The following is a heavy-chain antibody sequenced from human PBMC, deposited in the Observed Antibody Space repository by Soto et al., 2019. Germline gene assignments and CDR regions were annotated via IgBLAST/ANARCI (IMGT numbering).Heavy chain of an antibody. CDR3: APTGPVTADSGYYFDY. CDR1: EFTFSSYA. V-gene: IGHV3-30-3*01. D-gene: IGHD2-21*02. Sequence: PGGSLRLSCAASEFTFSSYAMHWVRQAPGKGLEWVAVISYDGSNKYYADSVKGRFTISRDNSKNTLYLQMNSLRAEDTAVYYCAPTGPVTADSGYYFDYWGQGTLVTVSS. CDR2: ISYDGSNK. J-gene: IGHJ4*02.